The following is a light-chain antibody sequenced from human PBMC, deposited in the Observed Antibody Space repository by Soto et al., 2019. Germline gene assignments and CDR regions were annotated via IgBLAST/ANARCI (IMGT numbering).Light chain of an antibody. J-gene: IGKJ1*01. V-gene: IGKV2-28*01. CDR3: MQAQQTRT. CDR2: LAS. Sequence: DIVLTQSPLSLPVTPGEPASISCRSSQSLLNSNGYNYLDWYLQKPGQSPQLLIFLASNRASGFPDRFSGSGSGTDFTLKISRVEAEDVGVYYCMQAQQTRTFGQGTKVDIK. CDR1: QSLLNSNGYNY.